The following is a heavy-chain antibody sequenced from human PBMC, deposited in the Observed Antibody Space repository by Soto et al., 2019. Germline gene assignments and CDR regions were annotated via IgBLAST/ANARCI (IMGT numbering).Heavy chain of an antibody. CDR3: ARGGHYYDSRGFSSGPYYFDY. D-gene: IGHD3-22*01. CDR1: GYTFTSYG. V-gene: IGHV1-18*04. CDR2: ISAYNGNT. J-gene: IGHJ4*02. Sequence: GASVKVSCKASGYTFTSYGISWVRQAPGRGLEWMGWISAYNGNTNYAQKLQGRVTMTTDTSTSTAYMELRSLRSDDTAVYYCARGGHYYDSRGFSSGPYYFDYWGQGTLVTVSS.